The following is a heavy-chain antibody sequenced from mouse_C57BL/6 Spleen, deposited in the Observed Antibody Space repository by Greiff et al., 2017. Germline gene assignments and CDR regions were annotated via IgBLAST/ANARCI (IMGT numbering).Heavy chain of an antibody. CDR3: ARYARDYFDY. J-gene: IGHJ2*01. Sequence: EVKLQESGPGLAKPSQTLSLTCSVTGYSITSDYWNWIRKFPGKKLEYMGYISYSGSTYYNPSRKSRISIIRDTSNNQYYLLLNSVTTEDTATYYCARYARDYFDYWGQGTTLTVSS. CDR2: ISYSGST. CDR1: GYSITSDY. V-gene: IGHV3-8*01.